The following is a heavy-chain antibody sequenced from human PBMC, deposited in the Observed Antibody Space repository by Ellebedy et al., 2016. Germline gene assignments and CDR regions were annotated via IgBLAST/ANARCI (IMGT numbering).Heavy chain of an antibody. V-gene: IGHV4-39*01. Sequence: SETLSLTXAVYGGSFSGYYWGWIRQPPGKGLEWIGSIYYSGSTYYNPSLKSRLTISVDTSKNQFSLNLSSVTAADTAVYYCARHDYSSSFIDSWGQGTLVTVSS. CDR3: ARHDYSSSFIDS. D-gene: IGHD6-6*01. J-gene: IGHJ4*02. CDR1: GGSFSGYY. CDR2: IYYSGST.